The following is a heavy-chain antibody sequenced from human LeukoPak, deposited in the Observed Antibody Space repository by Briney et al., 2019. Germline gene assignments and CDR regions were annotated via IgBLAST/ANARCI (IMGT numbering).Heavy chain of an antibody. D-gene: IGHD6-13*01. CDR3: AKDSEIAAAGSYWYFDL. V-gene: IGHV3-30*18. CDR2: ISYDGSNE. J-gene: IGHJ2*01. Sequence: PGGSLRLSCAASGFTFRSYDMHWVRQAPGKGLQWVAVISYDGSNEYHTDSVKGRFTISRDNSKNTLYLQMNSLRAEDTAVYYCAKDSEIAAAGSYWYFDLWTSGTLIIVSS. CDR1: GFTFRSYD.